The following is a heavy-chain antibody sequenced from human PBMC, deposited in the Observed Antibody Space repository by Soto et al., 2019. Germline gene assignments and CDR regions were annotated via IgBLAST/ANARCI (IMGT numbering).Heavy chain of an antibody. CDR2: ISYDGRNR. CDR3: TRASWVIVVVSPVGGMDV. D-gene: IGHD3-22*01. Sequence: QVQLVESGGGVVQPGRSLRLSCAASGINFSNYGMHWVRQAPGKGLEWVAAISYDGRNRYYAESVKGRFTISRDNSKNTRDLQMNSLRVEDTAIYYCTRASWVIVVVSPVGGMDVWGPGTTVTVS. CDR1: GINFSNYG. V-gene: IGHV3-30*03. J-gene: IGHJ6*02.